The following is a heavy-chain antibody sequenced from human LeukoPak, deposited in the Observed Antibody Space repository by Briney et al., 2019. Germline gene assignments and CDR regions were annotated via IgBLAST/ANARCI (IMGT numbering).Heavy chain of an antibody. CDR3: ARTSMRMATAGLVDY. J-gene: IGHJ4*02. CDR2: IDGSGGST. D-gene: IGHD5-24*01. Sequence: GGSLRLSCAASGFTLSSYAMSWVRQASGKGLEWVSAIDGSGGSTYYADSVKGRFTISRDNPKNSLYLQMNSLRAEDTAVYYCARTSMRMATAGLVDYWGQGTLVTVSS. V-gene: IGHV3-23*01. CDR1: GFTLSSYA.